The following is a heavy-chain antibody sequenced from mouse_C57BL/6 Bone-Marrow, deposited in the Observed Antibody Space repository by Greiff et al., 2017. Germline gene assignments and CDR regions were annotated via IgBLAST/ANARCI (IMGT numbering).Heavy chain of an antibody. J-gene: IGHJ2*01. CDR1: GYAFTNYL. V-gene: IGHV1-54*01. D-gene: IGHD1-1*01. CDR3: ARYYGPFDY. Sequence: QVQLQQSGAELVRPGTSVKVSCKASGYAFTNYLIEWVKQRPGQGLEWIGVINPGSGGTNYNEKFKGKATLTADKSSSTAYMQLSSLTAEDSAVYFCARYYGPFDYWGQGTTLTVSS. CDR2: INPGSGGT.